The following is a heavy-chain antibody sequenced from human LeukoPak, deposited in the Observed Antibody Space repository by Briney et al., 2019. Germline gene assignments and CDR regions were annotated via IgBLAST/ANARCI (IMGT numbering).Heavy chain of an antibody. V-gene: IGHV4-4*07. CDR2: IYTSGST. J-gene: IGHJ3*02. CDR1: GGSVSSYY. Sequence: SETLSLTCTVSGGSVSSYYWSWIRQPAGKGLEWIGRIYTSGSTNYNPPLKSRVTMSVDTSKNQFSPKLSSVTAADTAVYYCARDSSGGGTDEDAFDIWGQGTMVTVSS. CDR3: ARDSSGGGTDEDAFDI. D-gene: IGHD6-19*01.